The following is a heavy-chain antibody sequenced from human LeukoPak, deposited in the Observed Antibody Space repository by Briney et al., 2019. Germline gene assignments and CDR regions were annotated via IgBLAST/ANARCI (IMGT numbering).Heavy chain of an antibody. CDR3: ATGRRELLGVDY. CDR1: DYSISSGYY. Sequence: SETLSLTCAVSDYSISSGYYWGWIRQPPGKGMDWIGTIYHSGSAHYDPSLKSRVTISGDTAKNQFSLELSSVTAADTAVYYCATGRRELLGVDYWGQGTLVTVSS. J-gene: IGHJ4*02. D-gene: IGHD1-7*01. V-gene: IGHV4-38-2*01. CDR2: IYHSGSA.